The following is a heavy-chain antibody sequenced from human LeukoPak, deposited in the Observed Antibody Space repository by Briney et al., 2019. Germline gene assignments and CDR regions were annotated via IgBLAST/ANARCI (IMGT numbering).Heavy chain of an antibody. CDR3: ARVEVGSWYGGQYNRFDP. CDR2: IYTSGST. CDR1: GGSISSYY. D-gene: IGHD6-13*01. J-gene: IGHJ5*02. Sequence: PSETLSLTCTVSGGSISSYYWSWIRQPAGKGLEWIGRIYTSGSTNYNPSLKSRVTMSVDTSKNQFSLKLSSVTAADTAVYCCARVEVGSWYGGQYNRFDPWGQGTLVTVSS. V-gene: IGHV4-4*07.